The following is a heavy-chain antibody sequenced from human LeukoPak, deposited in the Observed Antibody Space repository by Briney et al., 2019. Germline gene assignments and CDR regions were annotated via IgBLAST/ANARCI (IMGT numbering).Heavy chain of an antibody. Sequence: GGSLRLSCAASGFTFSSYAMSWVRQALGKGLEWVSSISGSGDRTYYEDSVKGRFFISRDNSKNTLYLQMNSLRAEDTAVYYCAKDGRLAVAGTNYFDYWGQGTPVTVSS. V-gene: IGHV3-23*01. CDR2: ISGSGDRT. D-gene: IGHD6-19*01. J-gene: IGHJ4*02. CDR3: AKDGRLAVAGTNYFDY. CDR1: GFTFSSYA.